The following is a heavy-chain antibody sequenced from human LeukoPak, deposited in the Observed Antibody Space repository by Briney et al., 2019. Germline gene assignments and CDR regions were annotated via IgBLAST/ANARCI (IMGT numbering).Heavy chain of an antibody. CDR2: IGAYTGNT. D-gene: IGHD2-2*01. J-gene: IGHJ6*03. CDR3: ARELDCISTSCYRIDKNYYYMDV. Sequence: GASVKVSCKASGYTFTSYGISWVRQAPGQGLEWMGWIGAYTGNTDYAQKFQGKLTMTTDTSTSTAYMELRSLRSDDTAVYYCARELDCISTSCYRIDKNYYYMDVWGKGTTVTVSS. V-gene: IGHV1-18*01. CDR1: GYTFTSYG.